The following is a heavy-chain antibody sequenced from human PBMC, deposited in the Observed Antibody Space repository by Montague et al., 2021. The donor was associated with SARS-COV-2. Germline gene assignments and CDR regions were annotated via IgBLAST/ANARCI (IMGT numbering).Heavy chain of an antibody. Sequence: SETLSLTCTVSGGSISSSSYYWGWIRQPPGKGLEWIGSIYYSGSTYYNPSLKSRVTISVDTSKNQFSLKLGSATAADTAVYYCARQGDQLLLEYWFDPWGQGTLVTVSS. CDR2: IYYSGST. V-gene: IGHV4-39*01. CDR1: GGSISSSSYY. CDR3: ARQGDQLLLEYWFDP. J-gene: IGHJ5*02. D-gene: IGHD2-2*01.